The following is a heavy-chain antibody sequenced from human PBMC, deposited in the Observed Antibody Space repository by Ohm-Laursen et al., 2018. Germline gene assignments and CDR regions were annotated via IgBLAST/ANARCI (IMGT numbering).Heavy chain of an antibody. CDR2: ISSSSSYI. V-gene: IGHV3-21*01. Sequence: SLRLSCTASGFTFSSYSMNWVRQAPGKGLEWVSSISSSSSYIYYADSVKGRFTISRDNSKNTLYLQMNSLRAEDTAVYYCARVVFGGYYDYWGQGTLVTVSS. D-gene: IGHD2-15*01. CDR1: GFTFSSYS. J-gene: IGHJ4*02. CDR3: ARVVFGGYYDY.